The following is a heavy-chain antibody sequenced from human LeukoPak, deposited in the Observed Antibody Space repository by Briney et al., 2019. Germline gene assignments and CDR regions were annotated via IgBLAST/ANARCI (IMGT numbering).Heavy chain of an antibody. D-gene: IGHD3-3*01. Sequence: ASVKVSCKVSGYTLTELSMHWVRQAPGKGLGWMGGFDPEDGETIYAQKFQGRVTITRNTSISTAYMELSSLRSEDTAVYYCARGDPDISFGVVGEAFDIWGQGTMVTVSS. CDR1: GYTLTELS. J-gene: IGHJ3*02. CDR2: FDPEDGET. CDR3: ARGDPDISFGVVGEAFDI. V-gene: IGHV1-24*01.